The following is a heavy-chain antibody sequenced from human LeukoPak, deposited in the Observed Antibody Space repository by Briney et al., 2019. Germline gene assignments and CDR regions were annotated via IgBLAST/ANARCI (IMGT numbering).Heavy chain of an antibody. J-gene: IGHJ5*01. CDR3: AKGYRNHLLILLDS. Sequence: PGGSLRLSCAASGFTVSSNYMSWVRQAPGKGLEWVSVIYSGGSTYYADSVKGRFTISRDNSKNTLYLQMNSLRAADTAVYYCAKGYRNHLLILLDSWGQGTLVTVSS. V-gene: IGHV3-53*05. CDR2: IYSGGST. D-gene: IGHD3-16*01. CDR1: GFTVSSNY.